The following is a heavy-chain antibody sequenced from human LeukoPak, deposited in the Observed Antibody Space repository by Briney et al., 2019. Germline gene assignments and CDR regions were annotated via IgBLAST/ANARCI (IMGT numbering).Heavy chain of an antibody. D-gene: IGHD1-26*01. CDR2: ISSSSSYI. CDR1: GFTFSSYS. J-gene: IGHJ4*02. CDR3: ARDPGGWELLIRRDYFDY. Sequence: GGSLRLSCAASGFTFSSYSMNWVRQAPGKGLEWVSSISSSSSYIYYADSVKGRFTISRDNAKNSLYLQMNSLRAEDTAVYYCARDPGGWELLIRRDYFDYWGQGTLVTVSS. V-gene: IGHV3-21*01.